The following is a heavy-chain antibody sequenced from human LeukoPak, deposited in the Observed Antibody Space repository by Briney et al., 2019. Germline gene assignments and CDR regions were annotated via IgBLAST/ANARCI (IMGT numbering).Heavy chain of an antibody. V-gene: IGHV1-2*02. Sequence: ASVKVSCKASGYTFTGYYMHWVRQAPGQGLEWMGWINPNSGGTNYAQKFQGRVTMTRDTSIRPAYMELSRLRSDDTAVYYCARDKEAANAYYYYYMDVWGKGTTVTVSS. J-gene: IGHJ6*03. CDR2: INPNSGGT. D-gene: IGHD2-15*01. CDR3: ARDKEAANAYYYYYMDV. CDR1: GYTFTGYY.